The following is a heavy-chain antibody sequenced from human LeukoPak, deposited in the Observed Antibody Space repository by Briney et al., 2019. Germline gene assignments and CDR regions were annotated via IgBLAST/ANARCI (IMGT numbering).Heavy chain of an antibody. J-gene: IGHJ4*02. CDR1: GFTFSSYS. D-gene: IGHD3-22*01. Sequence: GGSLRLSCAASGFTFSSYSMMWVRQAPGKGLEWVSYISSSSTTIYYADSVKGRFTISRDNAKNSVYLQMNSLRAEDSAVYYCARALYDSSGYSPLGDYWGQGTLVTVSS. CDR3: ARALYDSSGYSPLGDY. V-gene: IGHV3-48*01. CDR2: ISSSSTTI.